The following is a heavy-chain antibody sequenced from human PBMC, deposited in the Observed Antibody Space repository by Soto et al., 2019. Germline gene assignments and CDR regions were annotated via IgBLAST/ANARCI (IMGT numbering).Heavy chain of an antibody. CDR1: GGSISSSSYY. CDR2: IYYSGST. J-gene: IGHJ3*02. Sequence: SETLSLTCTVSGGSISSSSYYWGWIRQPPGKGLEWIGSIYYSGSTYYNPSLKSRVTISVDTSKNQFSLKLSSVTAADTAVYYCARLGGYSGYGAAFDIWGQGTMVTVSS. CDR3: ARLGGYSGYGAAFDI. V-gene: IGHV4-39*01. D-gene: IGHD5-12*01.